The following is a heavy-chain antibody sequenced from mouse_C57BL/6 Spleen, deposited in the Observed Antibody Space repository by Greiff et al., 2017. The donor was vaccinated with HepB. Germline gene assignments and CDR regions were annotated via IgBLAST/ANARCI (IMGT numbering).Heavy chain of an antibody. CDR1: GFSLTSYG. V-gene: IGHV2-6*01. D-gene: IGHD2-1*01. J-gene: IGHJ4*01. Sequence: VQVVESGPGLVAPSQSLSITCTVSGFSLTSYGVDWVRQSPGKGLEWLGVIWGVGSTNYNSALKSRLSISKDNSKSQVFLKMNSLQTDDTAMYYCASSLYRAMDYWGQGTSVTVSS. CDR2: IWGVGST. CDR3: ASSLYRAMDY.